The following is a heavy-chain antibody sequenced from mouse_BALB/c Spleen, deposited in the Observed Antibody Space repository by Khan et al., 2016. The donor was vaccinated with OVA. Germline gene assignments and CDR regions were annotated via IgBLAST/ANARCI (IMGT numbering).Heavy chain of an antibody. Sequence: EVQLQESGPGLVKPSQSLTLTCTVTGYSITSDYAWNWIRQFPGSKLEWMGYIHYSGSTSYNPSLKSRISITRDTSKNPFFLQLNSVTTEDTATYYRARRSVWGAGTTVTVSS. CDR1: GYSITSDYA. V-gene: IGHV3-2*02. J-gene: IGHJ1*01. CDR2: IHYSGST. CDR3: ARRSV.